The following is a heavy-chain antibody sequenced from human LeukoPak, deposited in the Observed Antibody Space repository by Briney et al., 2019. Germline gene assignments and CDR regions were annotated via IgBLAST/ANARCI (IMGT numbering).Heavy chain of an antibody. V-gene: IGHV4-39*01. Sequence: PSETLSLTCTVSGGSISSSSYYWGWIRQPPGKGLEWIGSIYYSGSTYYNPSLKSRVTISVDTSKNQFSLKLSSVTAADTAVYYCASPGYDFWSGYFLDWGQGTLVTVSS. CDR1: GGSISSSSYY. CDR3: ASPGYDFWSGYFLD. CDR2: IYYSGST. J-gene: IGHJ4*02. D-gene: IGHD3-3*01.